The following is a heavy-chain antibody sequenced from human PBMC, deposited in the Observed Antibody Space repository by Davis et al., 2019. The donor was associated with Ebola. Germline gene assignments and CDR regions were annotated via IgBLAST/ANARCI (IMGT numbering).Heavy chain of an antibody. CDR3: TIPVEHYYDSSGWVTSDY. CDR2: IRSKANSYAT. Sequence: PGGSLRLSCAASGFTFSGSAMHWVRQASGKGLEWVGRIRSKANSYATAYAASVKGRFTISRDDSKNTAYLQMNSLKTEDTAVYYCTIPVEHYYDSSGWVTSDYWGQGTLVTVSS. V-gene: IGHV3-73*01. J-gene: IGHJ4*02. D-gene: IGHD3-22*01. CDR1: GFTFSGSA.